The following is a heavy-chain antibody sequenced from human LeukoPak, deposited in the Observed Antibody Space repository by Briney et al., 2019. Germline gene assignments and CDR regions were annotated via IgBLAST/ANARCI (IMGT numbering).Heavy chain of an antibody. CDR1: GYTFTAQY. J-gene: IGHJ4*02. CDR3: ASYPRNIPTPPFDY. CDR2: INPNNGDT. Sequence: ASVKVSCKASGYTFTAQYMHWVRQAPGQGLEWMGWINPNNGDTKYAQRFLGRVTMTRDTSTATAYMELSSLRSGDTAVYFCASYPRNIPTPPFDYWGQGTLVTVSS. V-gene: IGHV1-2*02. D-gene: IGHD2-21*01.